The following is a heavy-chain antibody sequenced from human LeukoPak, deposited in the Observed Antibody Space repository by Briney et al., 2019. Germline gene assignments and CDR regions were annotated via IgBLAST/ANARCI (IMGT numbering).Heavy chain of an antibody. J-gene: IGHJ4*02. D-gene: IGHD3-16*01. V-gene: IGHV3-33*01. CDR2: IWNDGNNK. CDR1: GFTFSIYG. CDR3: ARDSPGGVLDY. Sequence: PGRSLRLSCVASGFTFSIYGMNWVRQAPGEGLEWVAVIWNDGNNKYYADSVKGRFTISRDNSKNTLYLQMNSLRAEDTAMYYCARDSPGGVLDYWGQGTLVTVSS.